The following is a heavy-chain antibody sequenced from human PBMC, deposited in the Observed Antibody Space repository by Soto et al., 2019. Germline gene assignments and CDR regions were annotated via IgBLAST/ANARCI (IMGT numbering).Heavy chain of an antibody. J-gene: IGHJ4*02. V-gene: IGHV1-2*02. CDR3: ARLTDRDSSGSNYSN. Sequence: ASVKVSCKASGYSFTGYYLHWVRQAPGQGLEWMGCISPNRGGTNYAQNFQGRVTMTRDTSISTAYMELNRLTSDDTAVYYCARLTDRDSSGSNYSNWGQGTLVTVSS. D-gene: IGHD3-22*01. CDR1: GYSFTGYY. CDR2: ISPNRGGT.